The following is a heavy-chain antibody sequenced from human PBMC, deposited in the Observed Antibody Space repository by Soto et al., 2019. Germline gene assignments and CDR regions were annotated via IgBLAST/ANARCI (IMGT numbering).Heavy chain of an antibody. CDR3: ARDRSLDI. Sequence: QVQLVESGGGVVQPGRSLRLSCAASGFTFSGYAMHWVRQAPGKGLEWVAVISYDGSNKYYADSVKGRFTISRDNSKNTLYLQMNSLRAEDTAVYYCARDRSLDIWGQGTVVTVSS. V-gene: IGHV3-30-3*01. J-gene: IGHJ3*02. CDR2: ISYDGSNK. CDR1: GFTFSGYA.